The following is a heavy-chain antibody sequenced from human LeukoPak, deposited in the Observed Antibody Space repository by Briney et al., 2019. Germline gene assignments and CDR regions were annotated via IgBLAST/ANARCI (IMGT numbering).Heavy chain of an antibody. CDR2: IFYGGST. V-gene: IGHV4-39*07. D-gene: IGHD4-17*01. CDR3: ARAQGLATVTTNLDDAFDI. J-gene: IGHJ3*02. Sequence: SETLSLTCTVSGGSISNSRYYWGWIRQPPGKGLEWIASIFYGGSTHYNPSLNSRVTISVDTSKNQFSLKLSSVTAADTAVYYCARAQGLATVTTNLDDAFDIWGQGTMVTVSS. CDR1: GGSISNSRYY.